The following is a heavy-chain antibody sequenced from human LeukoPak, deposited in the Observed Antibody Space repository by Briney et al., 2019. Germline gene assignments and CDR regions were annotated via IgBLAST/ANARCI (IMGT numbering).Heavy chain of an antibody. J-gene: IGHJ4*02. CDR2: IKQDGSEK. D-gene: IGHD1-26*01. Sequence: GGSLRLSCAASGLTFSSYWMSWVRQAPGKGLEWVANIKQDGSEKYYVDSVKGRFTISRDNAKNSLYLQMNSLRAEDTAVYYCARGSGSYSAVDYWGQGTLVTVSS. CDR3: ARGSGSYSAVDY. V-gene: IGHV3-7*01. CDR1: GLTFSSYW.